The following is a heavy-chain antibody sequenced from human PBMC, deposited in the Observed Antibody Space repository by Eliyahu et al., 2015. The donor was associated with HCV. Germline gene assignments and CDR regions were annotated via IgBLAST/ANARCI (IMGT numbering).Heavy chain of an antibody. CDR1: GFTFXXXY. Sequence: EVQLVESGGGLVQPGGSLRLSCAASGFTFXXXYMDWXRQAPGKGLEWVGRTRNKANSYTTEYAASVKGRFTISRDDSKNSLYLQMNSLKTEDTAVYYCARSTARRAGGGMDVWGQGTTVTVSS. CDR3: ARSTARRAGGGMDV. J-gene: IGHJ6*02. CDR2: TRNKANSYTT. V-gene: IGHV3-72*01.